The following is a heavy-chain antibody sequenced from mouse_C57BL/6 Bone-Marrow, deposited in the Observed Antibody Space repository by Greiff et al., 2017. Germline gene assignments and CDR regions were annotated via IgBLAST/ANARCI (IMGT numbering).Heavy chain of an antibody. Sequence: QVQLQQSGAELVRPGSSVKLSCKASGYTFTSYWMHWVKQRPIQGLEWIGNIDPSDSETHYNQKFKDKATLTVDKSSSTAYMQLSSLTSEDSAVYYCARDYYGSRRWYFDVWGTGTTVTVSS. J-gene: IGHJ1*03. CDR3: ARDYYGSRRWYFDV. V-gene: IGHV1-52*01. CDR2: IDPSDSET. D-gene: IGHD1-1*01. CDR1: GYTFTSYW.